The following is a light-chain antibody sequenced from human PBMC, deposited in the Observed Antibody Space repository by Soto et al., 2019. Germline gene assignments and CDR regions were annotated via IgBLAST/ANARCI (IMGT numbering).Light chain of an antibody. J-gene: IGLJ1*01. V-gene: IGLV4-60*03. CDR2: LEGSGSY. CDR3: ETWDSNFFDV. Sequence: QPVLTQSSSASASLGSSVKLTCTLSSGHSSYIIAWHQQQPGKAPRYLMKLEGSGSYNKGSGVPDRFSGSSSGADRYLTISNLQSEDETDYYFETWDSNFFDVFGTGTKSPS. CDR1: SGHSSYI.